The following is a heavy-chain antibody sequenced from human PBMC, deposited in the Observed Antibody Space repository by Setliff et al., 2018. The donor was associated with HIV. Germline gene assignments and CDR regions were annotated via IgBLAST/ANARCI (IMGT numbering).Heavy chain of an antibody. CDR2: IYYSGST. CDR1: GGSIYGSDYY. D-gene: IGHD3-16*01. J-gene: IGHJ5*02. CDR3: AKRTFGSGRLDP. V-gene: IGHV4-39*01. Sequence: PSETLSLTCTVSGGSIYGSDYYWGWIRQPPGKGLESIGSIYYSGSTYYKPSLKSRVTISVDTSKNQFSLKLSSVTATDTAVYYCAKRTFGSGRLDPWGQGTLVTVSS.